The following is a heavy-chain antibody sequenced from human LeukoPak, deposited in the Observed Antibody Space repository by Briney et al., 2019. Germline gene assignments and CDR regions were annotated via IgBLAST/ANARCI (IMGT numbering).Heavy chain of an antibody. Sequence: GGSLRLSCAASGFTFSSYGMSWVRQAPGKGLEWVSSISSSSSYIYYADSVKGRFTISRDNAKNSLYLQMNSLRAEDTAVYYCAKFGSGWYEDFDYWGQGTLVTVSS. D-gene: IGHD6-19*01. CDR3: AKFGSGWYEDFDY. CDR1: GFTFSSYG. CDR2: ISSSSSYI. J-gene: IGHJ4*02. V-gene: IGHV3-21*04.